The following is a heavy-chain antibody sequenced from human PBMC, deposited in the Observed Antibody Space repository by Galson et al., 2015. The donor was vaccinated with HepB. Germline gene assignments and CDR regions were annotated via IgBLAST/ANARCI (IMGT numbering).Heavy chain of an antibody. CDR3: ARADMDYYDSSGYYPSGYFDY. Sequence: TLSLTCTVSGGSISSGGYYWSWIRQHPGKGLEWIGYIYYSGSTYYNPSLKSRVTISVDTSKNQFSLKLSSVTAADTAVYYCARADMDYYDSSGYYPSGYFDYWGQGTLVAVSS. CDR2: IYYSGST. J-gene: IGHJ4*02. CDR1: GGSISSGGYY. V-gene: IGHV4-31*03. D-gene: IGHD3-22*01.